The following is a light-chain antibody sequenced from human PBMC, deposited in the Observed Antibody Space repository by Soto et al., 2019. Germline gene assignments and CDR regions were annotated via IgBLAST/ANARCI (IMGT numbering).Light chain of an antibody. V-gene: IGLV4-69*01. CDR3: QTWGTYVV. CDR1: SGHSSYA. CDR2: LNSDGSH. Sequence: QSVLTQSPSASVSLGASVKLTCTLSSGHSSYAIAWHQQQPEKGPRYLMKLNSDGSHSKGDGIPDRFSGSSSGAERYLTISSLQSEDEADYYCQTWGTYVVFGGGTKVTVL. J-gene: IGLJ2*01.